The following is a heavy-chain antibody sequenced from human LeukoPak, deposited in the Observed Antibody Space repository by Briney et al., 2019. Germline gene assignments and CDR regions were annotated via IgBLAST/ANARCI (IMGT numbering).Heavy chain of an antibody. J-gene: IGHJ4*02. CDR3: VKGFSSGYPWTFDY. CDR2: ISGGATT. V-gene: IGHV3-23*01. Sequence: PGGSLRLPCEASGFTFSSYGMSWVRQAPGKGLEWVSAISGGATTYYADSVKGRFTISRDNSKNTVYLQMNSLRAEDTAVYYCVKGFSSGYPWTFDYWGQGTLVTVSS. D-gene: IGHD3-22*01. CDR1: GFTFSSYG.